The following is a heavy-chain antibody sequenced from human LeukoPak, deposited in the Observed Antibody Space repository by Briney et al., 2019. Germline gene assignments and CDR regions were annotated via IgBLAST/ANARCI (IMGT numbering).Heavy chain of an antibody. D-gene: IGHD2-8*01. V-gene: IGHV3-23*01. CDR3: AKDHCSNGVCYMVY. CDR1: GFTFSSYA. J-gene: IGHJ4*02. Sequence: GGSLRLSCAASGFTFSSYAMTWVRQAPGKGLEWVSVITGSGGSTDYADSVKGRFTISRDNSKNTLYLQMNSLRAEDTAVYYCAKDHCSNGVCYMVYWGQGTLVTVSS. CDR2: ITGSGGST.